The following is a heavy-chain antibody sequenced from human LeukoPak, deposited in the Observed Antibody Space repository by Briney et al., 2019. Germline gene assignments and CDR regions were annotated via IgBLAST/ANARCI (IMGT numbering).Heavy chain of an antibody. Sequence: GGSLRLSCAASGFTFSSYSMNWVRQAPGKGLEWVSSISSSSSYIYYADSVKGRFTISRDNAKNSLYLQMNSLRAEDTAVYYCAREGDYGDYIQRFDSWGQGNLVTVSS. D-gene: IGHD4-17*01. J-gene: IGHJ5*01. CDR2: ISSSSSYI. V-gene: IGHV3-21*01. CDR1: GFTFSSYS. CDR3: AREGDYGDYIQRFDS.